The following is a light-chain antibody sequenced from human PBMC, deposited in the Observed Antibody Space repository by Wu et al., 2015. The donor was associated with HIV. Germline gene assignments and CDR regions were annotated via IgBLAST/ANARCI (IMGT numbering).Light chain of an antibody. J-gene: IGKJ4*01. Sequence: EIVLTQSPGTLSLSPGERATLSCRASQSVSGSYLAWYQLKPGQAPRLLIYGASSRATGIPDRFSGSGSGTDFILTISRLEPEDFAVYYCQQYGGAPFTFGGGTKMEI. CDR3: QQYGGAPFT. CDR1: QSVSGSY. V-gene: IGKV3-20*01. CDR2: GAS.